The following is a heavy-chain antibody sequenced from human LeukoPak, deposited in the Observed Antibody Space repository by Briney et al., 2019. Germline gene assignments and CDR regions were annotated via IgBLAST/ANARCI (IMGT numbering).Heavy chain of an antibody. D-gene: IGHD3-9*01. V-gene: IGHV3-23*01. CDR2: ISGSGGST. CDR3: ARSPTVTARYFDWLLYPFDY. Sequence: GGSLRLSCAASGFTFSSYGMSWVRQAPGKGLEWVSAISGSGGSTYYADSVKGRFTISRDHSKNTLYLQMNSLRAEDTAVCYCARSPTVTARYFDWLLYPFDYWGQGTLVTVSS. J-gene: IGHJ4*02. CDR1: GFTFSSYG.